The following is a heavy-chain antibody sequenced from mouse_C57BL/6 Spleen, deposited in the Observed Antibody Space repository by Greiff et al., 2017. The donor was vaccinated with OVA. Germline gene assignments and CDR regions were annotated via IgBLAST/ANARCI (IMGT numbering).Heavy chain of an antibody. CDR2: ISNGGGST. CDR3: ARQGGNYQFWFAY. Sequence: EVQGVESGGGLVQPGGSLKLSCAASGFTFSDYYMYWVRQTPEKRLEWVAYISNGGGSTYYPDTVKGRFTISRDNAKNTLYLQMSRLKSEDTAMYYCARQGGNYQFWFAYWGQGTLVTVSA. D-gene: IGHD2-1*01. CDR1: GFTFSDYY. J-gene: IGHJ3*01. V-gene: IGHV5-12*01.